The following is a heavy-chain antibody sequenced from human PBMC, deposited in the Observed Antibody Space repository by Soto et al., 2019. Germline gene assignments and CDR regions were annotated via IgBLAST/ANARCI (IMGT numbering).Heavy chain of an antibody. J-gene: IGHJ4*02. CDR1: GFTLSTYA. CDR2: ISANGQGI. Sequence: PGGSLRLSCAASGFTLSTYALSWGRQAPGKGLEWVAAISANGQGINYADSVRGRFTISRDNSKNTILLHMDSLRDEDTAVYYCASFHDYSNNRINYWGQGTLVTVSS. V-gene: IGHV3-23*01. D-gene: IGHD4-4*01. CDR3: ASFHDYSNNRINY.